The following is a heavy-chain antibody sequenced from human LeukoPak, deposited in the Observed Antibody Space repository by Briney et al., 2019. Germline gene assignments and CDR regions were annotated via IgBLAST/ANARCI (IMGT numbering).Heavy chain of an antibody. CDR2: IYYSGST. CDR1: GGSISSSSYY. J-gene: IGHJ4*02. V-gene: IGHV4-39*07. CDR3: ARDSRRYFDWLLNTSGYYFDY. Sequence: PSETLSLTCTVSGGSISSSSYYWGWIRQPPGKGLEWIGSIYYSGSTYHNPSLKSRVTISVDTSKNQFSLKLSSVTAADTAVYYCARDSRRYFDWLLNTSGYYFDYWGQGTLVTVSS. D-gene: IGHD3-9*01.